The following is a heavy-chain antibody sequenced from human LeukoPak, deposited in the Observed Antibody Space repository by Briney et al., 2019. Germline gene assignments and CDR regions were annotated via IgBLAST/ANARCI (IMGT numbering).Heavy chain of an antibody. V-gene: IGHV1-69*13. D-gene: IGHD2-8*01. CDR1: GGTFSNYA. CDR2: IIPIFGTA. J-gene: IGHJ4*02. Sequence: SVKVSCKASGGTFSNYAITWVRQAPGQGLEWMGGIIPIFGTASYAQKFQGRVTITADESTSTAYMEVSSLRSEDTAVYYCATLSTNDYGDYWGQETLVTVSS. CDR3: ATLSTNDYGDY.